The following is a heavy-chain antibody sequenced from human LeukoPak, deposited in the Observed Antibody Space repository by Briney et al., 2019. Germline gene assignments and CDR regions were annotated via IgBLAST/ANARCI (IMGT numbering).Heavy chain of an antibody. CDR3: ASKYCSSTSCYYFDY. CDR2: IIPIFGTA. CDR1: GGTFSSYA. V-gene: IGHV1-69*13. J-gene: IGHJ4*02. D-gene: IGHD2-2*01. Sequence: ASVKVSCKASGGTFSSYAISWVRQAPGQGREWMGGIIPIFGTANYAQKFQGRVPITADESTSTAYMELSSVRSEDTAVYYCASKYCSSTSCYYFDYWGQGTLVTVSS.